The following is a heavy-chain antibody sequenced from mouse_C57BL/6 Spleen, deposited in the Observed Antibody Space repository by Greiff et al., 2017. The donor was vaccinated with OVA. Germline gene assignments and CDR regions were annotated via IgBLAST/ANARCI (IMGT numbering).Heavy chain of an antibody. Sequence: EVKLLESGPGLVKPSQSLSLTCSVTGYSITSGYYWNWIRQFPGNKLEWMGYISYDGSNNYNPSLKNRISITRDTSKNQFFLKLNSVTTEDTATYYCARERLFITTVVAPYWYFDVWGTGTTVTVSS. CDR1: GYSITSGYY. V-gene: IGHV3-6*01. CDR3: ARERLFITTVVAPYWYFDV. CDR2: ISYDGSN. D-gene: IGHD1-1*01. J-gene: IGHJ1*03.